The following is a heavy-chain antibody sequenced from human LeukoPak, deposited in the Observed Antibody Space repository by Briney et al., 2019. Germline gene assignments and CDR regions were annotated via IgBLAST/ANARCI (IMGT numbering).Heavy chain of an antibody. J-gene: IGHJ3*02. CDR2: ISGSGGST. CDR1: GFTCSNYG. V-gene: IGHV3-23*01. D-gene: IGHD6-13*01. CDR3: AKEHGGSSWYEDAFDI. Sequence: PGGSLRLSCAASGFTCSNYGMSWVRQAPGKGLEWVSDISGSGGSTYYADSVKGRFTISRDNSKNTLYLQMNSLRAEDTAVYYCAKEHGGSSWYEDAFDIWGQGTMVTVSS.